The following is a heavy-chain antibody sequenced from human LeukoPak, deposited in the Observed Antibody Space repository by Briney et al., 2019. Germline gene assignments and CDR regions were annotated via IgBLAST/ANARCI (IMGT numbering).Heavy chain of an antibody. Sequence: QPGGSLRLSCAASGFSFSTYAMSWVRQAPGQGLEWVSAISGSGKTYYPDSVKGRFTISRDNSKNTLFLQMNGLRAEDTAVYYCAKERDAKGYFDYWGQGTLVTVSS. J-gene: IGHJ4*02. CDR1: GFSFSTYA. CDR2: ISGSGKT. V-gene: IGHV3-23*01. CDR3: AKERDAKGYFDY.